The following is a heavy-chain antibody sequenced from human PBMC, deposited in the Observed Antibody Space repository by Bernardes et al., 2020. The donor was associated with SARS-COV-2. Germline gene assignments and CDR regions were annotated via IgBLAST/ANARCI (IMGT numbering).Heavy chain of an antibody. V-gene: IGHV3-23*01. CDR3: ARDGRGVIPQNRFDP. Sequence: GGSLRLSCAASGFTFSNYWMNWVRQAPGRGLEWVSSIIGSGVSTKYADSVKGRFTISRDNSKNTLYLQMNSLRAEDTAIYYCARDGRGVIPQNRFDPWGQGTLVTVSS. CDR1: GFTFSNYW. D-gene: IGHD3-10*01. CDR2: IIGSGVST. J-gene: IGHJ5*02.